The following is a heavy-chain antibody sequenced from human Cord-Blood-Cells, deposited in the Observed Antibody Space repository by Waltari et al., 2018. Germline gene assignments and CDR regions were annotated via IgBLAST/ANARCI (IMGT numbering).Heavy chain of an antibody. CDR2: IYWNDDK. J-gene: IGHJ4*02. V-gene: IGHV2-5*01. CDR1: GFSLSTSGGG. D-gene: IGHD5-12*01. CDR3: AHSLSGYDSCDY. Sequence: QITLKESGPTLVKPTQTLTLTCPFSGFSLSTSGGGVVWIRQPPGKALEWLALIYWNDDKRYSPSLKSRLTITKDTSKNQVVLTMTNMDPVDTATYYCAHSLSGYDSCDYWGQGTLVTVSS.